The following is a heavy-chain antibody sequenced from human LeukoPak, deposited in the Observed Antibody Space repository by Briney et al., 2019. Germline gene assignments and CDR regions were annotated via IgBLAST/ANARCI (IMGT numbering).Heavy chain of an antibody. Sequence: ASVKVSCKASGYTFTGYYMHWVRQAPGQGLEWMGRINPNSGGTNYAQKFQGRVTMIRDTSISTAYMELSRLRSDDTAVYYCVGGDSSSWYAGYQPRRYNWFDPWGQGTLVTVSS. V-gene: IGHV1-2*06. J-gene: IGHJ5*02. CDR2: INPNSGGT. D-gene: IGHD6-13*01. CDR1: GYTFTGYY. CDR3: VGGDSSSWYAGYQPRRYNWFDP.